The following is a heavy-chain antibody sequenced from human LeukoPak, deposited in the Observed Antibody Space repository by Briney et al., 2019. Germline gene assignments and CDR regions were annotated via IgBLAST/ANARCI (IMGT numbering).Heavy chain of an antibody. Sequence: PSETLSLTCTVSGGSISSYYWSWIRQPPGKGLEWIGYIYYSGSTNYNPSLKSRVTISVDTSKNQFSLNLSSVTAADTAVYYCARSCIVAGLDYWGQGTLVTVSS. CDR1: GGSISSYY. CDR3: ARSCIVAGLDY. D-gene: IGHD6-19*01. V-gene: IGHV4-59*12. CDR2: IYYSGST. J-gene: IGHJ4*02.